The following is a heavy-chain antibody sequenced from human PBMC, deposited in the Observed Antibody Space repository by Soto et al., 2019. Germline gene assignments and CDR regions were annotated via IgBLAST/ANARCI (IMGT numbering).Heavy chain of an antibody. CDR3: AREETYSSIWSVGAVGYYYGMDV. Sequence: QVQLVQSGAEVKKPGASVKVSCKASGYTFTGYYMHWVRQAPGQGLEWMGWSNPNSGGTNYAQKFQGWVTMTRDTSISTAYMELSRLRSVDTAVYYCAREETYSSIWSVGAVGYYYGMDVWGQGTTVTVSS. CDR2: SNPNSGGT. D-gene: IGHD6-13*01. J-gene: IGHJ6*02. V-gene: IGHV1-2*04. CDR1: GYTFTGYY.